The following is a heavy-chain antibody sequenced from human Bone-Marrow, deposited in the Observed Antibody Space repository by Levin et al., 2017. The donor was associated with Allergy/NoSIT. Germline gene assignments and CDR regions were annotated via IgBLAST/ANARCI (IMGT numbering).Heavy chain of an antibody. CDR1: GGTFSGDT. CDR3: VRGSVSGGTYYFDY. D-gene: IGHD2-8*02. J-gene: IGHJ4*02. Sequence: KAGESLKISCKASGGTFSGDTFTWVRQAPGQGLEWVGRIIPILNITNYAQKVQGRFTLTADTSTSTLYIECKSLTSEDTAVYYCVRGSVSGGTYYFDYWGQGTLIIVSS. CDR2: IIPILNIT. V-gene: IGHV1-69*02.